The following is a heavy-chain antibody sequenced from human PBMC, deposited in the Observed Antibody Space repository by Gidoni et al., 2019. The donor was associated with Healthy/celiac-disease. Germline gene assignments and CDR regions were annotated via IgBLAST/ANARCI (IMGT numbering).Heavy chain of an antibody. D-gene: IGHD3-10*01. CDR1: GFTFSSYA. V-gene: IGHV3-30*04. CDR2: ISYDGSNK. Sequence: QVQLVESGGGVVQPGRSLRLSCAASGFTFSSYARHWVRQAPGKGLEWVAVISYDGSNKYYADSVKGRFTISRDNSKNTLYLQMNSLRAEDTAVYYCARDGGSGSYENYYYGMDVWGQGTTVTVSS. CDR3: ARDGGSGSYENYYYGMDV. J-gene: IGHJ6*02.